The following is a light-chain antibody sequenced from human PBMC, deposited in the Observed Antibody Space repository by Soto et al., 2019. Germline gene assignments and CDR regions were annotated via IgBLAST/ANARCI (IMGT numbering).Light chain of an antibody. V-gene: IGLV2-14*01. CDR3: SSYTSSQD. J-gene: IGLJ1*01. Sequence: QSVLTQPASVSGSPGQSITISCTGTSSDVGGYNYVSWYQQHPGKAPKLMIYDVSNRPSGVSNRFSGSKSGNTASLTISGLQAEDEAYYYCSSYTSSQDFGTGTKLTVL. CDR2: DVS. CDR1: SSDVGGYNY.